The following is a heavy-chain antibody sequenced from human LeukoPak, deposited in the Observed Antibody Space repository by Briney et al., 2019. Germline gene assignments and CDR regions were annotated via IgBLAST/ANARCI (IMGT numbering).Heavy chain of an antibody. CDR2: ISGTSTAI. D-gene: IGHD2-15*01. CDR3: GRGGGRPYSDAFDI. Sequence: PGGSLRLSCAASGFTFSSSILHWVRQAPGKGLEWVSFISGTSTAIYYADSVKGRFTISRDIARKSLYLQMNSLRDEDTAVYYCGRGGGRPYSDAFDIWGQGTVVTVSS. CDR1: GFTFSSSI. V-gene: IGHV3-48*02. J-gene: IGHJ3*02.